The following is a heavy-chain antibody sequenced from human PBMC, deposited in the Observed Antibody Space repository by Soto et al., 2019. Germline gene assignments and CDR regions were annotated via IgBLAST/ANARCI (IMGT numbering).Heavy chain of an antibody. D-gene: IGHD2-2*01. V-gene: IGHV1-8*01. CDR2: MNPNSGNT. J-gene: IGHJ6*03. CDR1: GYTFTSYD. Sequence: ASVKVSCKASGYTFTSYDINWVRQATGQGLEWMGWMNPNSGNTGYAQKFQGRVTMTRNTSISTAYMELSSLRSEDTAVYYCARGVAPAASSARYYYYYYMDVWGKGTTVTVSS. CDR3: ARGVAPAASSARYYYYYYMDV.